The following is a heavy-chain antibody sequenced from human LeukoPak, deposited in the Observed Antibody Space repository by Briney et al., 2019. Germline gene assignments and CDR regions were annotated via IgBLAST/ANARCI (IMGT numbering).Heavy chain of an antibody. V-gene: IGHV3-7*05. CDR1: GFTFSTYW. D-gene: IGHD7-27*01. CDR2: INQDGSEK. Sequence: GGSLRLSCAASGFTFSTYWMSWVRQAPGKGLEWVANINQDGSEKYYVDSVEGRLTISRDNAKNSLYLQMNSLRAEDTAIYYCARGSNWAFDYWGQGTLVTVSS. CDR3: ARGSNWAFDY. J-gene: IGHJ4*02.